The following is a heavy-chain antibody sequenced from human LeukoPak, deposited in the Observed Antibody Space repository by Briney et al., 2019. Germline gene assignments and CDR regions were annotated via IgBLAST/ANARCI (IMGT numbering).Heavy chain of an antibody. CDR2: LKSKTDGTTT. D-gene: IGHD2-15*01. V-gene: IGHV3-15*01. Sequence: PGGYLRRSCAASGFTFSNAGRSWVRPAPGKGLKWVARLKSKTDGTTTDSAAHVKGRLTIPRDDSKNTLYLQMNSLQTEDTAVYYCTTEGYPNWFDPWGQGTLVTVSS. J-gene: IGHJ5*02. CDR1: GFTFSNAG. CDR3: TTEGYPNWFDP.